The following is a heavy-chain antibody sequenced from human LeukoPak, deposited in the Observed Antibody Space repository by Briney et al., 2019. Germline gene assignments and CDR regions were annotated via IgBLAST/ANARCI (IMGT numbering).Heavy chain of an antibody. CDR3: ARRCSSTSCYKEDY. D-gene: IGHD2-2*02. Sequence: ASVKVSCKASGYTFTIYGISWVRQAPGQGLEWMGWISAYNGNTNYAQKLQGRVTMTTDTSTSTAYMELRSLRSDDTAVYYCARRCSSTSCYKEDYWGQGTLVTVSS. V-gene: IGHV1-18*01. CDR1: GYTFTIYG. J-gene: IGHJ4*02. CDR2: ISAYNGNT.